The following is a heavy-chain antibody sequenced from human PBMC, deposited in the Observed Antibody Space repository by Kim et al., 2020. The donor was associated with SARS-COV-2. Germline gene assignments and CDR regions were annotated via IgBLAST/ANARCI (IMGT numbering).Heavy chain of an antibody. D-gene: IGHD3-10*01. CDR1: GYTFTTYA. J-gene: IGHJ6*02. V-gene: IGHV1-3*01. Sequence: ASVKVSCKASGYTFTTYAMHWVRQAPGQRPEWMGWINCGTGNTKYSQRFQDRITITRDTSASSAYMELRSLRSEDTGVYYCAGEGGFSGRTQDGMDVWGQETTVTVSS. CDR3: AGEGGFSGRTQDGMDV. CDR2: INCGTGNT.